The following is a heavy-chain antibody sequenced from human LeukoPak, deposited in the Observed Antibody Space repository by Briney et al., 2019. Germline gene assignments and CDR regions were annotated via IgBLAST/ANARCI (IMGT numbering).Heavy chain of an antibody. CDR3: AREITGTRGVDY. CDR2: MYTRGIT. V-gene: IGHV4-4*07. J-gene: IGHJ4*02. D-gene: IGHD1-7*01. Sequence: SETLSLTCTVSGDSFSSYFWSWIRQPAGKGLEWIGRMYTRGITNSNPSLKSRVTMSVDTSKNQFSLNLTSVTAADTAVYYCAREITGTRGVDYWGQGILVTVSS. CDR1: GDSFSSYF.